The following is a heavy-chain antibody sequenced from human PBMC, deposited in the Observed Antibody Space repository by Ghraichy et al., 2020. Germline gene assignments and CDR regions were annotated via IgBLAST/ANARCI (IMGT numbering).Heavy chain of an antibody. V-gene: IGHV2-26*01. CDR2: IFSNDEK. CDR3: ARIPRTTHWFDP. Sequence: SGPTLVKPTETLTLTCTVSGFSLSNARMGVSWIRQPPGKALEWLAHIFSNDEKSYSTSLKSRPTISKDTSKSQVVLTMTNMDPVDTATYYCARIPRTTHWFDPWGQGTLVTVSS. CDR1: GFSLSNARMG. D-gene: IGHD1-7*01. J-gene: IGHJ5*02.